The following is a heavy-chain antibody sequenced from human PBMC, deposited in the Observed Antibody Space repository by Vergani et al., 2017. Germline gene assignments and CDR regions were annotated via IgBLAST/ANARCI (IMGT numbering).Heavy chain of an antibody. J-gene: IGHJ4*02. CDR2: ISSDGST. V-gene: IGHV3-74*01. D-gene: IGHD7-27*01. CDR3: ARAKNWGSGRFDS. CDR1: GFTFSNFW. Sequence: EVHLVESGGGLVQRGGSLRLSCTASGFTFSNFWMHWVRQAPGKGLVWVSRISSDGSTIYADSVKGRFTISRDNANSSLYLEMNSLRDDDTAVYYCARAKNWGSGRFDSWGQVTLVTVSS.